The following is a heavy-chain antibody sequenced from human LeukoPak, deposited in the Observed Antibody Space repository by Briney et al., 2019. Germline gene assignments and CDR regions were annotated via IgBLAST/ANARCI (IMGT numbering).Heavy chain of an antibody. Sequence: GGSLRLSCAASGFTFSSYAMSWVRQAPGKGLEWVSAISGSGRSTYYADSVKGRFTISRDNSRNTVYLQMNSLRAEDTALYYCARSGSGWFDYWGQGTLVTVSS. J-gene: IGHJ4*02. CDR3: ARSGSGWFDY. D-gene: IGHD6-19*01. V-gene: IGHV3-23*01. CDR1: GFTFSSYA. CDR2: ISGSGRST.